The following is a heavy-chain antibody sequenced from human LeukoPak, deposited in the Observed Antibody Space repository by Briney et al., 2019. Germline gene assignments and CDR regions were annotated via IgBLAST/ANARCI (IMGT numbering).Heavy chain of an antibody. CDR2: IFHTGST. V-gene: IGHV4-39*01. J-gene: IGHJ5*01. CDR1: GGSIISSGHF. CDR3: ARAPNFEELVS. Sequence: PSGTLSLTCNVSGGSIISSGHFWVWIRQPPGKGLEWIGTIFHTGSTYYSPSLKSRVTMSVHTSKNQLTLKLSSVTAADTAVYYCARAPNFEELVSWGQGALVTVSS. D-gene: IGHD1-26*01.